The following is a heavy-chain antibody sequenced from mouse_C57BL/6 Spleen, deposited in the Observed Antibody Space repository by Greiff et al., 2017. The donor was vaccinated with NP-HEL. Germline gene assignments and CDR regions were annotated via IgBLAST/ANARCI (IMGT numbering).Heavy chain of an antibody. CDR3: ARRENYGSTLGYFDY. D-gene: IGHD1-1*01. J-gene: IGHJ2*01. V-gene: IGHV1-61*01. CDR1: GYTFTSYW. CDR2: IYPSDSET. Sequence: QVQLKQPGAELVRPGSSVKLSCKASGYTFTSYWMDWVKQRPGQGLEWIGNIYPSDSETHYNQKFKDKATLTVDKSSSTAYLQLSSLTSEDSAVYYCARRENYGSTLGYFDYWGQGTTLTVSS.